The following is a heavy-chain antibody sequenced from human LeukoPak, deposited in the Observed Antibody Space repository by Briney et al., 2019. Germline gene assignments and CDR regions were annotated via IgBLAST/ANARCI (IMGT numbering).Heavy chain of an antibody. J-gene: IGHJ3*02. Sequence: GESLKISCKGSGYSFTSYWIGWVRQMPGKGLEWMGIIYPGDSDTRYSPSFQGQVTISADKSISTAYLQWSSLKAPDTAMYYCARRNYIMITFGGVIAHDAFDIWGQGTMVTVSS. V-gene: IGHV5-51*01. D-gene: IGHD3-16*02. CDR1: GYSFTSYW. CDR3: ARRNYIMITFGGVIAHDAFDI. CDR2: IYPGDSDT.